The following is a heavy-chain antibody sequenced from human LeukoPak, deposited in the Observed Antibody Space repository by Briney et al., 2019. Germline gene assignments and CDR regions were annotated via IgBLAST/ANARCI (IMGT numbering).Heavy chain of an antibody. CDR3: ARQAVTTGWYFDY. V-gene: IGHV1-46*01. D-gene: IGHD4-17*01. CDR2: FNPSDGRA. J-gene: IGHJ4*02. Sequence: ASVKVSCKASGYTLTSYYLHWVRQAPGQGLEWMGIFNPSDGRATYTQKFQGRVTMTRDTSTSTVYMDLSSLRSDDTAVYYCARQAVTTGWYFDYWGQGTLVAVSS. CDR1: GYTLTSYY.